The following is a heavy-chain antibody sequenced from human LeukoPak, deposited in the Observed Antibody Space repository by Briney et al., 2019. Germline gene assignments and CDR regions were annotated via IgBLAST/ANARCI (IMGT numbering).Heavy chain of an antibody. J-gene: IGHJ4*02. CDR2: INPNSGGT. Sequence: ASVKVSCKASGYTFTGYYMHWVRQAPGQGLEWMGWINPNSGGTNYAQKFQGRVTMTRDTSISTAYMELSRLRSDDTAVYYCARVSIKTGTTNYWGQGTLVTVSP. CDR3: ARVSIKTGTTNY. D-gene: IGHD1-7*01. V-gene: IGHV1-2*02. CDR1: GYTFTGYY.